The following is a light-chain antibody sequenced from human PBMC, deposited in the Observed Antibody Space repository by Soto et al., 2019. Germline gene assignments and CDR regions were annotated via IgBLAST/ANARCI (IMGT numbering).Light chain of an antibody. CDR3: QQYNKWPRT. Sequence: EVVMTQSPVTLSLSPGDRATVSCRASQTVVTHLAWFQQKPGQPPRLLIYDASATATGIPARFSGSGSGTEFTITISSLQSEDFAVYYCQQYNKWPRTFGQGTKVE. CDR2: DAS. V-gene: IGKV3-15*01. CDR1: QTVVTH. J-gene: IGKJ1*01.